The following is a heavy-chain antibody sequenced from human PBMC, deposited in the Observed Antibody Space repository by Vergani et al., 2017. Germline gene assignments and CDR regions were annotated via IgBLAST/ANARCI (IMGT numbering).Heavy chain of an antibody. CDR2: IHTSGST. D-gene: IGHD2-15*01. J-gene: IGHJ5*02. CDR3: TRHWAVVAANNWFDP. Sequence: QVQLQESGPGLVKPSQTLSLTCTVSGGSINSHNYYWSWIRQPAGKGLEWIGRIHTSGSTNYNPSLKSRVTMSEDTSKNQFSLKLSSVTVADTAVYYCTRHWAVVAANNWFDPWGQGTLVTVSS. V-gene: IGHV4-61*02. CDR1: GGSINSHNYY.